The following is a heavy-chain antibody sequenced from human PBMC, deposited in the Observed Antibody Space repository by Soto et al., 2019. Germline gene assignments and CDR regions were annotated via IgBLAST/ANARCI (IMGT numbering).Heavy chain of an antibody. V-gene: IGHV5-51*01. CDR1: GYSFTSYW. CDR3: ARREPRLSYGGYYYGMDV. Sequence: GESLKISCKGSGYSFTSYWIGWVRQMPGKGLEWMGIIYPGDSDTRYSPSYQGQVTISADKSISTAYLQWSSLKASDTAMYYCARREPRLSYGGYYYGMDVWGQGTTVTAP. D-gene: IGHD3-22*01. J-gene: IGHJ6*02. CDR2: IYPGDSDT.